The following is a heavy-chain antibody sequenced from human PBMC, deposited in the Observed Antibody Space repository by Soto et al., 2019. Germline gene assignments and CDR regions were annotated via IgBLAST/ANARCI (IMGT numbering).Heavy chain of an antibody. Sequence: QVQLVESGGGVVQPGRSLRLSCAASGFTFSSYAMHWVRQAPGKGLEWVAVISYDGSNKYYADSVKGRFTISPDNSKNTLYLQMNSLRAEDTAVYYCASPIPCSGGRCYHPGGQGTLVTVSS. CDR3: ASPIPCSGGRCYHP. V-gene: IGHV3-30-3*01. CDR2: ISYDGSNK. D-gene: IGHD2-15*01. CDR1: GFTFSSYA. J-gene: IGHJ4*02.